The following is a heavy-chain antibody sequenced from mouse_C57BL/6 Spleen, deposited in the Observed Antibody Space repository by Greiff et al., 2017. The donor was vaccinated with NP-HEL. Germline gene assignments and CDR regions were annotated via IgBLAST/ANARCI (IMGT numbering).Heavy chain of an antibody. CDR1: GFTFSSYA. CDR3: ARGDYGSRYRYFDV. Sequence: EVKLMESGGGLVKPGGSLKLSCAASGFTFSSYAMSWVRQTPEKRLEWVATISDGGSYTYYPDNVKGRFTISRDNAKNNLYLQMSHLKSEDTAMYYCARGDYGSRYRYFDVWGTGTTVTVSS. D-gene: IGHD1-1*01. V-gene: IGHV5-4*03. J-gene: IGHJ1*03. CDR2: ISDGGSYT.